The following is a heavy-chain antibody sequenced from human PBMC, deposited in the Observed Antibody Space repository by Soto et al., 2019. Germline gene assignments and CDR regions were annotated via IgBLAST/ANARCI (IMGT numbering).Heavy chain of an antibody. V-gene: IGHV1-69*01. CDR2: IIPIFGTV. CDR1: GGTYRSYA. J-gene: IGHJ3*02. D-gene: IGHD1-20*01. CDR3: ARPRVRSITGTTPHAFDI. Sequence: QVQLVQSGPEVKEPGSSVKVSCKASGGTYRSYAITWVRQAPGHGLESMGGIIPIFGTVNYAKKFQGGGTITADDSAGTAYMELSSLRSDDTAVYYCARPRVRSITGTTPHAFDIWGQGTKVTVSS.